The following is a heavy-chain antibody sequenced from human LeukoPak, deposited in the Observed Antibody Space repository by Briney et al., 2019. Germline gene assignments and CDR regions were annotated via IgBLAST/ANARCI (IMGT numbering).Heavy chain of an antibody. CDR2: INHNGNVN. Sequence: GGSLRLSCAASGFTFSSYAMSWVRQAPGKGLEWVASINHNGNVNYYVDSVKGRFTISRDNAKNSLYLQMSNLRAEGTAVYFCARGGGLDVWGQGATVTVSS. CDR1: GFTFSSYA. D-gene: IGHD3-16*01. CDR3: ARGGGLDV. J-gene: IGHJ6*02. V-gene: IGHV3-7*03.